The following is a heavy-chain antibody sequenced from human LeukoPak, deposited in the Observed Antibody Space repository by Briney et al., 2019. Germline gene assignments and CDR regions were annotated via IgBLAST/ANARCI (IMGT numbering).Heavy chain of an antibody. Sequence: SETLSLTCTVSGYSISSGYYWGWIRQPPGKGLEWIGSIYHSGRTFYNPSLKSRVTISVDTSKNQFSLKLTSVTAADTAVYYCARGVGAGYNIDYWGQGTLVTVSS. CDR2: IYHSGRT. CDR1: GYSISSGYY. CDR3: ARGVGAGYNIDY. D-gene: IGHD1-26*01. J-gene: IGHJ4*02. V-gene: IGHV4-38-2*02.